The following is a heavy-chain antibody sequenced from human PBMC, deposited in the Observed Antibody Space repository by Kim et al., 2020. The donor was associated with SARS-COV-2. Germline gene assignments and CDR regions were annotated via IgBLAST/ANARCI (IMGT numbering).Heavy chain of an antibody. CDR2: TYYRSKCYN. J-gene: IGHJ4*02. CDR1: GDSVSSTSAA. CDR3: ARGRQWLVNVDIDY. Sequence: SQTLSLTCAISGDSVSSTSAAWNWIRQSPSRGLEWLGRTYYRSKCYNDYAVSVKSRITINPDTSKNQFSLQLNSVTPEDTAVDYCARGRQWLVNVDIDYWGQGTLVTVSS. D-gene: IGHD6-19*01. V-gene: IGHV6-1*01.